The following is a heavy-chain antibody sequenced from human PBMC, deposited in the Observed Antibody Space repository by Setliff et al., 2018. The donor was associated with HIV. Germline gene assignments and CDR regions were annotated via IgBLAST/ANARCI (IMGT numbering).Heavy chain of an antibody. J-gene: IGHJ4*02. Sequence: PGESLKISCAASGFTVSSSSMNWVRQVPGKGLEWVSSISSGRDFKYYADSVKGRFTISRDNVKNSLYLQMNSLRAEDTAVYYCARDSCRYESSSCNHFDYWGQGTVVTVSS. D-gene: IGHD6-6*01. CDR2: ISSGRDFK. V-gene: IGHV3-21*01. CDR3: ARDSCRYESSSCNHFDY. CDR1: GFTVSSSS.